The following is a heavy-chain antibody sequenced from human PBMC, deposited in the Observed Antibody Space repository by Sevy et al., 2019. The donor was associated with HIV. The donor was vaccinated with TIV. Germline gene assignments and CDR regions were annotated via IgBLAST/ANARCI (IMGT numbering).Heavy chain of an antibody. Sequence: GGSLRLSCAASGFTFSSYWMSWVRQAPGKGLEWVANIKQDGSEKYYVDSVKGRFTISRDNAKNSLYLQMNSLRAEDTAGYYCARGGLSSSGPPDYWGQGTLVTVSS. CDR1: GFTFSSYW. CDR3: ARGGLSSSGPPDY. CDR2: IKQDGSEK. V-gene: IGHV3-7*04. D-gene: IGHD3-22*01. J-gene: IGHJ4*02.